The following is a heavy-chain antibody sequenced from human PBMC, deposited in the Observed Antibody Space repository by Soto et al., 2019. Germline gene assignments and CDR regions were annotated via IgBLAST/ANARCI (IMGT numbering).Heavy chain of an antibody. CDR2: IIPIFGTA. Sequence: ASVKVSCKASGGTFSSYAISWVRQAPGQGLEWMGGIIPIFGTANYAQKFQGRVTITADESTSTAYMERSSLRSEDTAVYYCARGAAHTMVRGTNYYYYGMDVCGQGPTVTVSS. J-gene: IGHJ6*02. CDR1: GGTFSSYA. CDR3: ARGAAHTMVRGTNYYYYGMDV. V-gene: IGHV1-69*13. D-gene: IGHD3-10*01.